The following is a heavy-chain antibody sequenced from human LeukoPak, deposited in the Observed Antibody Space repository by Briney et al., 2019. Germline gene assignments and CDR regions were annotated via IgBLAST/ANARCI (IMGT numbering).Heavy chain of an antibody. CDR3: AKDIDLYSSSYDY. Sequence: GGSLRLSCAASGFTVSSNYMSWVRQAPGKGLEWVSAISGTGSTTYYADSVKGRFTISRDNSKNTLYLQMNSLRAEDTAVYYCAKDIDLYSSSYDYWGQGTLVTVSS. D-gene: IGHD6-13*01. CDR1: GFTVSSNY. CDR2: ISGTGSTT. V-gene: IGHV3-23*01. J-gene: IGHJ4*02.